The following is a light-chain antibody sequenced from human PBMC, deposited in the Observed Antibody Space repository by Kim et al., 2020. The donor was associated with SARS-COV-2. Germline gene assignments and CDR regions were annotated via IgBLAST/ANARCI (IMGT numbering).Light chain of an antibody. CDR1: SLRSYY. CDR3: NSRDSNDNVV. J-gene: IGLJ2*01. Sequence: VALGQTVRITCQGDSLRSYYATWYQQKPGQAPIVVIYGKNNRPSGIPDRFSGSSSGNTASLTITGTQAGDEADYYCNSRDSNDNVVFGGGTQLTLL. V-gene: IGLV3-19*01. CDR2: GKN.